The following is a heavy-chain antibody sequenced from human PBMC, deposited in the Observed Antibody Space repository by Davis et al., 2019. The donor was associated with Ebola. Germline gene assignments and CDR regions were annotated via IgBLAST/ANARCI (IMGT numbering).Heavy chain of an antibody. CDR3: ARDGMGLHSTGGDY. Sequence: SVTVSRKASGGTFSSYAISWVRQAPGQGLEWMGGIIPIFGTANYAQKFQGRVTITADESTSTAYMELSSLRSEATAVYYCARDGMGLHSTGGDYWGQGTLVTVSS. D-gene: IGHD4-11*01. CDR2: IIPIFGTA. J-gene: IGHJ4*02. CDR1: GGTFSSYA. V-gene: IGHV1-69*13.